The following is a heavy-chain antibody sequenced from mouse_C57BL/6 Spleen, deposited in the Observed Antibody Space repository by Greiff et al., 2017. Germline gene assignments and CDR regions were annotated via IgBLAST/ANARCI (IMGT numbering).Heavy chain of an antibody. Sequence: VQLQQSGAELVRPGASVKLSCTASGFNIKDYYMHWVKQPPEQGLEWIGRIDPEDGDSEYAPKFQGKATMTADTSSNTAYLQLSSLTSDDTAVYYCTTDYSNYGAWFAYWGQGTLVTVSA. CDR2: IDPEDGDS. CDR3: TTDYSNYGAWFAY. V-gene: IGHV14-1*01. D-gene: IGHD2-5*01. CDR1: GFNIKDYY. J-gene: IGHJ3*01.